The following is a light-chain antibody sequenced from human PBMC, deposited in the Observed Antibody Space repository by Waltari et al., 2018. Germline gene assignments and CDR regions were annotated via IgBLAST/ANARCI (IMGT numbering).Light chain of an antibody. CDR2: DVT. CDR1: SSDVGGYNY. CDR3: SSYTSSSTLV. Sequence: QSALTQPASVSGSPGQSITISCTGTSSDVGGYNYLSWYQPHPGKAPKLMIYDVTNRPSGGSNRFSGSRSGNTASLTISGLQAEDEADYFCSSYTSSSTLVFGGGTKLTVL. V-gene: IGLV2-14*03. J-gene: IGLJ2*01.